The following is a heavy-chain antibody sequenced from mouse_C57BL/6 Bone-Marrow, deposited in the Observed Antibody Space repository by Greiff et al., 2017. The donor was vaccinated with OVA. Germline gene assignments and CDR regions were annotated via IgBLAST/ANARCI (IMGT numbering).Heavy chain of an antibody. Sequence: VKLVESGAELARPGASVKLSCKASGYTLTSYGISWVKQRTGQGLEWIGEIYPRSGNTYYNEKFKGKATLTADKSSSTAYMELRSLTSEDSAVYFCALTQYFDAWGTGTTVTVSS. CDR3: ALTQYFDA. D-gene: IGHD4-1*01. J-gene: IGHJ1*03. CDR1: GYTLTSYG. CDR2: IYPRSGNT. V-gene: IGHV1-81*01.